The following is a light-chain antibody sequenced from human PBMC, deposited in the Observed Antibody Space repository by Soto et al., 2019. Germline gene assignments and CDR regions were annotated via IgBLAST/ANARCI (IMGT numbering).Light chain of an antibody. Sequence: EIVLTQSPGTLSLSPGERATLSCRASQSVSSSYLAWYQQKPGQAPRLLIYGACSRATGIPDRFSGSGSGTDFTLTISTLEPEDFAVYYCQQYGSSPPRYTFGQGTKLQIK. V-gene: IGKV3-20*01. CDR3: QQYGSSPPRYT. J-gene: IGKJ2*01. CDR2: GAC. CDR1: QSVSSSY.